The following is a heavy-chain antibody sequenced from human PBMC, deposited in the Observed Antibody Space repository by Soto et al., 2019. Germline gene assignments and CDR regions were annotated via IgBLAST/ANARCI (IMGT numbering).Heavy chain of an antibody. Sequence: GESLKISCKGSGYSFAGYWITWVRQKPGKGLEWMGRIDPSDSQTYYSPSFRGHVTTSVTKSITTVFLQWSSLRASDTAMYYCARQIYDSDTGPNFQYYFDSWGQGTPVTVSS. CDR3: ARQIYDSDTGPNFQYYFDS. CDR1: GYSFAGYW. CDR2: IDPSDSQT. V-gene: IGHV5-10-1*01. D-gene: IGHD3-22*01. J-gene: IGHJ4*02.